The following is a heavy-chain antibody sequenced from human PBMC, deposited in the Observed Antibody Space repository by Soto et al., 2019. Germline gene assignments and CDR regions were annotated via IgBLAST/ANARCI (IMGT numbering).Heavy chain of an antibody. J-gene: IGHJ5*02. D-gene: IGHD3-10*01. CDR3: ARVVRGVVNWFDP. V-gene: IGHV1-18*01. CDR1: GDTFTNFG. Sequence: ASVKVSCKTSGDTFTNFGLSWGRQAPGQGLEWMGWIATYNSNRNLAQRFQGRLTLTTDTSTSTAYMELKSLGYDDTAIYYCARVVRGVVNWFDPWGQGTLVTVSS. CDR2: IATYNSNR.